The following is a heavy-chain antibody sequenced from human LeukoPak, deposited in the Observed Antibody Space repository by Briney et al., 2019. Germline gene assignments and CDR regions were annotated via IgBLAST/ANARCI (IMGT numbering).Heavy chain of an antibody. Sequence: ASVKVSCKASGYTFTSYGISRVRQAPGQGLEWMGWISAYNGNTNYAQKLQGRVTMTTDTSTSTAYMELRSLRSDATAVYYCARDGYCSGGSCYSYYYYGMDVWGQGTTVTVSS. CDR3: ARDGYCSGGSCYSYYYYGMDV. CDR1: GYTFTSYG. V-gene: IGHV1-18*01. J-gene: IGHJ6*02. D-gene: IGHD2-15*01. CDR2: ISAYNGNT.